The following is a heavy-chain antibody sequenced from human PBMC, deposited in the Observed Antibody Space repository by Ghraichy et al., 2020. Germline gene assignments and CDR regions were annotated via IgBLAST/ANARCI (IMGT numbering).Heavy chain of an antibody. D-gene: IGHD3-10*01. V-gene: IGHV5-51*01. Sequence: GESLNISCKGSGYTFTTYWIGWVRQMPGKGLEWMGIISPDDSVAKYSPSFQGQVTISADKSISTAYLQWSSLKASDTAMYYCARADYYGSGSQGYYYYMDVWGKGTMVTVSS. CDR3: ARADYYGSGSQGYYYYMDV. CDR2: ISPDDSVA. CDR1: GYTFTTYW. J-gene: IGHJ6*03.